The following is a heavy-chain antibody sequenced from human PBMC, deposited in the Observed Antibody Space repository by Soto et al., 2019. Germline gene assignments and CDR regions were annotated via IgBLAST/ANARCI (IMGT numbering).Heavy chain of an antibody. J-gene: IGHJ3*01. V-gene: IGHV3-23*01. Sequence: VQLLESGGTLAQPGGSLRLSCLASGFTFKTYAFYWVRQAPGKGLEWVSAISFTGNYTYYAASVKGRFTISRDNSRDTVHLQMFSLRADDTAVYYCARRHGDYEMLSGFDLWGQGTMVTVSS. CDR2: ISFTGNYT. CDR3: ARRHGDYEMLSGFDL. CDR1: GFTFKTYA. D-gene: IGHD4-17*01.